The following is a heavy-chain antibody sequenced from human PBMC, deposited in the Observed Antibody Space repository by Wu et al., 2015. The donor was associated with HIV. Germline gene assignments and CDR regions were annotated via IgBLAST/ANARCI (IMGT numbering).Heavy chain of an antibody. CDR3: AGIWLQTYFDY. J-gene: IGHJ4*02. V-gene: IGHV4-59*11. CDR1: GGSISSHY. Sequence: QVQLQESGPGLVKPSETLSLTCTVSGGSISSHYWSWIRQPPGKGLEWIRYIYYSGSTNYNPSLKSRVTISVDTSKNQFALKLSSVTAADTAVYYCAGIWLQTYFDYWGQGTLVTVSS. D-gene: IGHD5-24*01. CDR2: IYYSGST.